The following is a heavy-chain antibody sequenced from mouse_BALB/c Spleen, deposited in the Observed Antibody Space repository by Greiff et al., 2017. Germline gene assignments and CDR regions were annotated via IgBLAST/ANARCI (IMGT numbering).Heavy chain of an antibody. CDR2: ISSGGSYT. D-gene: IGHD3-1*01. V-gene: IGHV5-9-4*01. J-gene: IGHJ2*01. CDR1: GFTFSSYA. CDR3: ARDRDFDY. Sequence: EVQRVESGGGLVKPGGSLKLSCAASGFTFSSYAMSWVRQSPEKRLEWVAEISSGGSYTYYPDTVTGRFTISRDNAKNTLYLEMSSLRSEDTAMYYCARDRDFDYWGQGTTLTVSS.